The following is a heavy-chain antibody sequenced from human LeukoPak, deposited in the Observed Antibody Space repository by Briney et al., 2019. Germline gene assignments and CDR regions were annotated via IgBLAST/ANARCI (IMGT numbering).Heavy chain of an antibody. Sequence: SETLSLTCTVSGGSISHYYWSWLRQSPGKGLEWIGYIYYSGTTNYNPSFKSRVTISVDTSKNQFSLKLNSVTAADTAVYYCAREDPQTKVPEGMDVWGQGTTVTVSS. CDR1: GGSISHYY. V-gene: IGHV4-59*01. CDR2: IYYSGTT. CDR3: AREDPQTKVPEGMDV. D-gene: IGHD4/OR15-4a*01. J-gene: IGHJ6*02.